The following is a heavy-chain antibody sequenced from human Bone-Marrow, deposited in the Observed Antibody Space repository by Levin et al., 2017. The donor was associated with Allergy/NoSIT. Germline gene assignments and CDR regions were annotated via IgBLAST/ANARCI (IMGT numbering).Heavy chain of an antibody. J-gene: IGHJ4*02. CDR2: IRQDESEE. Sequence: GGSLRLSCVGSGFNFNNYWMSWVRQAPGKGLEWVANIRQDESEEYYVDSVEGRFTISRDNAKKSVHLQMNSLRVEDTGVYFCARETDYGGNFDYWGPGTVATVSS. V-gene: IGHV3-7*01. CDR1: GFNFNNYW. D-gene: IGHD4-23*01. CDR3: ARETDYGGNFDY.